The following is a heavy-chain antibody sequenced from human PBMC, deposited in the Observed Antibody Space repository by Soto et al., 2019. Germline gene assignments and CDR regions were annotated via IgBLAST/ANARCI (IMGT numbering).Heavy chain of an antibody. CDR2: ISSSSSYI. V-gene: IGHV3-21*01. J-gene: IGHJ5*02. CDR3: ARGGIAVVYNWFDP. D-gene: IGHD6-19*01. Sequence: EVQLVESGGGLVKPGGSLRLSCAASGFTFSSYSMNWVRQAPGKGLEWVSSISSSSSYIYYADSVKGRFTISRDNAKNSLYLQMNSLRAEDTAVYYCARGGIAVVYNWFDPWGQXTLVXVXS. CDR1: GFTFSSYS.